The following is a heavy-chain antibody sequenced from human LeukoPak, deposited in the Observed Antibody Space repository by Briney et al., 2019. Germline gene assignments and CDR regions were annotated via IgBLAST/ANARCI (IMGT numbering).Heavy chain of an antibody. CDR1: GFTFSSYV. CDR2: ISGNGGST. D-gene: IGHD3-3*01. J-gene: IGHJ3*02. Sequence: PGGSLRLSCAASGFTFSSYVMSWVRQATGKGLEWVSAISGNGGSTYYADSVKGRFTISRDNSKNTLCLQLNSLRAEDTAVYFCAKDHLIGPSGFHMWGQGTMVTVSS. V-gene: IGHV3-23*01. CDR3: AKDHLIGPSGFHM.